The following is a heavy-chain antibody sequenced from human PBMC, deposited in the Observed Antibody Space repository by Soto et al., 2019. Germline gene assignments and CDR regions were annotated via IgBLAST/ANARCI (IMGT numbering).Heavy chain of an antibody. CDR1: GYSFTSYW. D-gene: IGHD3-9*01. Sequence: PGESLKISCKGSGYSFTSYWIGWVRQMPGKGLEWMGIIYPGDSDTRYSPSFQGQVTISADKSISTAYLQWSSLKASDTAMYYCARYNDILTGYVDLDYWGQGTLVTVSS. CDR2: IYPGDSDT. V-gene: IGHV5-51*01. CDR3: ARYNDILTGYVDLDY. J-gene: IGHJ4*02.